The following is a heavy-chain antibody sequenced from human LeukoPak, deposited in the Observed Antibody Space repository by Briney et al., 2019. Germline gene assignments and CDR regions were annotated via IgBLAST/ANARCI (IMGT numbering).Heavy chain of an antibody. J-gene: IGHJ4*02. CDR2: ISSSSSYI. CDR1: GFTFSSYS. Sequence: PGGSLRLSCAASGFTFSSYSMNWVRQAPGKGLEWVSSISSSSSYIHYADSVKGRFTISRDNAKNSLYLQMNSLRAEDTAVYYCAREWVVVPAAVDYWGQGTLVTVSS. D-gene: IGHD2-2*01. V-gene: IGHV3-21*01. CDR3: AREWVVVPAAVDY.